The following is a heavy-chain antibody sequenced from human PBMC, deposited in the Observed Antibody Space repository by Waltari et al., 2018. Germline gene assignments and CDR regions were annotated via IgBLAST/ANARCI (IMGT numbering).Heavy chain of an antibody. Sequence: QLQLQESGPGLVKPSETLSLTCTVSGGSISSSSYYWGWIRQSPGKGLEWIGSIYYSGSTYYNPSLKSRVTISVDTSKNQFSLKLSSVTAADTAVYYCATLFVVPAAQYYMDVWGKGTTVTISS. CDR1: GGSISSSSYY. CDR3: ATLFVVPAAQYYMDV. V-gene: IGHV4-39*07. J-gene: IGHJ6*03. CDR2: IYYSGST. D-gene: IGHD2-2*01.